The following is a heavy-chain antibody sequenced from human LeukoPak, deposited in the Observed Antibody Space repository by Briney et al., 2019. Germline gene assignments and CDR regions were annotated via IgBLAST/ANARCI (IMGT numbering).Heavy chain of an antibody. Sequence: GGSLRLSCAASGFTFSDYYMSWIRQAPGKGLEWASYISSSGSTIYYADSVKGRFTTSRDNAKNSLYLQMNSLRAEDTAVYYCARVHHSSSWGTDDCWGQGTLVTVSS. D-gene: IGHD6-13*01. CDR1: GFTFSDYY. CDR3: ARVHHSSSWGTDDC. CDR2: ISSSGSTI. J-gene: IGHJ4*02. V-gene: IGHV3-11*04.